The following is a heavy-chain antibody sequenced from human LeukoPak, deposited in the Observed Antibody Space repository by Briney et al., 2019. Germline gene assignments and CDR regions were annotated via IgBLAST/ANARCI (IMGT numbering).Heavy chain of an antibody. J-gene: IGHJ4*02. CDR3: AKSITGTRYYFDY. CDR2: ISYDGSSK. CDR1: GFTFSTYA. Sequence: GRSLRLSCAASGFTFSTYAMHWVRQAPGKGLEWVAVISYDGSSKYYADSVKGRFTISRDNSKNTLYLQMNSLRAEDTAVYYCAKSITGTRYYFDYWGQGTLVTVSS. D-gene: IGHD1-20*01. V-gene: IGHV3-30*04.